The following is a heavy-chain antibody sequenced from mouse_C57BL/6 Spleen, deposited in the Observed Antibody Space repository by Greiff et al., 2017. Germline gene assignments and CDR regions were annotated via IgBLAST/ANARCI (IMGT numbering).Heavy chain of an antibody. CDR1: GFTFSDYG. V-gene: IGHV5-17*01. Sequence: EVKLVASGGGLVKPGGSLKLSCAASGFTFSDYGMHWVRQAPEKGLEWVAYISSGSSTIYYADTVKGRFTISRDNAKNTLFLQMTSLRSEYTAMDYWARRATTVGVYAMDYWGQGTSVTVSS. CDR3: ARRATTVGVYAMDY. CDR2: ISSGSSTI. J-gene: IGHJ4*01. D-gene: IGHD1-1*01.